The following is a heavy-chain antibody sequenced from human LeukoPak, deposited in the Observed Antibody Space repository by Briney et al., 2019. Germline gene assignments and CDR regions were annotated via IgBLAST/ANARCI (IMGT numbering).Heavy chain of an antibody. CDR2: IRYDGSNK. V-gene: IGHV3-30*02. CDR3: AKGGFVFDY. J-gene: IGHJ4*02. D-gene: IGHD2-15*01. Sequence: WVAFIRYDGSNKYYADSVKGRFTISRDNSKNTLYLQMNSLRAEDTAVYYCAKGGFVFDYWGQGTLVTVSS.